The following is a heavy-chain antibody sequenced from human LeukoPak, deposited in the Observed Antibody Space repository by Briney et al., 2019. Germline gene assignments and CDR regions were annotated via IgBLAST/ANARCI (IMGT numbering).Heavy chain of an antibody. V-gene: IGHV1-2*02. CDR2: INPNSGGT. CDR3: ATVAEDWYFDL. CDR1: GYTFTGYY. Sequence: ASVKVSCKASGYTFTGYYMHWVRQAPGQGLESMGWINPNSGGTNYAQRFQGRVTITRDTSASTAYMELSSLRPEDTAVYYCATVAEDWYFDLWGRGTLVTVSS. J-gene: IGHJ2*01.